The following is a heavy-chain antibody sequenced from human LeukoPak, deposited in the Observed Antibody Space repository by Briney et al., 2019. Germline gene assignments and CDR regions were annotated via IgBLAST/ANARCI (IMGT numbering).Heavy chain of an antibody. CDR3: AKDLKMPGDYVFDY. CDR1: GFIFSSHA. D-gene: IGHD4-17*01. V-gene: IGHV3-23*01. Sequence: GGSLRLSCVACGFIFSSHAMSWVRPAPGKGLEWVSSNSGIVGSTYYADSVKGRFTISRDNSKNTPYRQRNSLRAEDTAVYYCAKDLKMPGDYVFDYWGQGTLVTVSS. J-gene: IGHJ4*02. CDR2: NSGIVGST.